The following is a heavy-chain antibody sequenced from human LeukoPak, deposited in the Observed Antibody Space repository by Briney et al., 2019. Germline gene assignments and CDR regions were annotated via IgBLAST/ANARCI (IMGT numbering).Heavy chain of an antibody. Sequence: GASVKVSCKASGYTFTGYYMHWVRQAPGQGLEWMGWIKPNSGGTNYAQKFLDRVTMTRDTSISTAYMELSRLRSDDTAVYYCARGGNYYESSGHSLWGQGTLVTVSS. V-gene: IGHV1-2*02. CDR1: GYTFTGYY. D-gene: IGHD3-22*01. J-gene: IGHJ4*02. CDR2: IKPNSGGT. CDR3: ARGGNYYESSGHSL.